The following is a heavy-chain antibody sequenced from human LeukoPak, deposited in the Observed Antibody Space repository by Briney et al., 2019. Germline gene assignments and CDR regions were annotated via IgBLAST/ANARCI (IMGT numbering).Heavy chain of an antibody. Sequence: ASVKVSRKAPGGTFSDYGINWVRQAPGQGLEWMGGIIPISGTANYAQNFQGRVTITTDESTSTAYMELSSLRSEDTAVYFCARPQGDYSNYGTFDYWGQGTLVTVSS. CDR1: GGTFSDYG. CDR2: IIPISGTA. J-gene: IGHJ4*02. CDR3: ARPQGDYSNYGTFDY. D-gene: IGHD4-11*01. V-gene: IGHV1-69*05.